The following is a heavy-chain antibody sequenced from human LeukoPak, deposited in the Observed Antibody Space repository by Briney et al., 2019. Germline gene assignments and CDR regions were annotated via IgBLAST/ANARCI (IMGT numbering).Heavy chain of an antibody. D-gene: IGHD1-26*01. J-gene: IGHJ6*02. CDR3: ARGGATSYYYGMDV. V-gene: IGHV4-59*01. CDR2: IYYSGST. CDR1: GGSISSYY. Sequence: SEALSLTCTVSGGSISSYYWSWIRQPPGKGLEWIGYIYYSGSTNYNPSLKSRVTISVDTSKNQFSLKLSSVTAADTAVYYCARGGATSYYYGMDVWGQGTTVTVSS.